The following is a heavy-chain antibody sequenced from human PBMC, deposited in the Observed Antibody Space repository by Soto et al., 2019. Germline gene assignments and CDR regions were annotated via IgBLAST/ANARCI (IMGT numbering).Heavy chain of an antibody. CDR1: GYTFTSYY. D-gene: IGHD3-22*01. J-gene: IGHJ6*02. V-gene: IGHV1-46*03. CDR3: ARVGYYYDSSGYYYYYGMDV. CDR2: INPSGGST. Sequence: ASVKVSCKASGYTFTSYYMHWVRQAPGQGLEWMGIINPSGGSTSYAQKFQGRVTMTRDTSMSTVYMELSSLRSEDTAVYYCARVGYYYDSSGYYYYYGMDVWGQGTTVTAP.